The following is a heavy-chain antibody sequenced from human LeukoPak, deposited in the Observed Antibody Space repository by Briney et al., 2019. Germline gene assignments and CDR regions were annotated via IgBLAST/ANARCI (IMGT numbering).Heavy chain of an antibody. J-gene: IGHJ4*02. CDR1: SLSISSGYY. CDR2: IFYTGIT. V-gene: IGHV4-38-2*02. CDR3: ARDRGGRTGYAWGDFDY. Sequence: PSETLSLTCAVSSLSISSGYYWDWIRQPPGKGLEWIGTIFYTGITYYNPSLKSRVTMSVDTSKNQFSLKLSSVTAADTAVYYWARDRGGRTGYAWGDFDYWGQGTLVTVSS. D-gene: IGHD5-12*01.